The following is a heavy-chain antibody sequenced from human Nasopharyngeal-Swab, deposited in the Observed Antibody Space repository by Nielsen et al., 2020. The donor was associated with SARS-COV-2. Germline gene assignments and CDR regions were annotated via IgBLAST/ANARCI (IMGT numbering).Heavy chain of an antibody. CDR3: ARLPLDRWGYCSSTSCYEDAFDI. CDR2: INHSGST. CDR1: GGSFSGYY. D-gene: IGHD2-2*01. V-gene: IGHV4-34*01. Sequence: SETLSLTCAVYGGSFSGYYWRWIRQPPGKGLEWIGEINHSGSTNYNPSLKSRVTISVDTSKNQFSLKLSSVTAADTAVYYCARLPLDRWGYCSSTSCYEDAFDIWGQGTMVTVSS. J-gene: IGHJ3*02.